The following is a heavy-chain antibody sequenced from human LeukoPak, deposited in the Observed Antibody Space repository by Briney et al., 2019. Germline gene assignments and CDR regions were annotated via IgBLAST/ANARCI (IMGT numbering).Heavy chain of an antibody. D-gene: IGHD6-19*01. CDR3: AKDHGSGFYYFDY. CDR1: GFTFDDYA. CDR2: ISWKGGII. J-gene: IGHJ4*02. V-gene: IGHV3-9*01. Sequence: GRFLRLSCAASGFTFDDYAMHWVRQVPGKGLEWVAGISWKGGIIRSADFVKGRFTISRDNAKHSLSLQMNSLRSEDTALYYCAKDHGSGFYYFDYWGQGTMVTVSS.